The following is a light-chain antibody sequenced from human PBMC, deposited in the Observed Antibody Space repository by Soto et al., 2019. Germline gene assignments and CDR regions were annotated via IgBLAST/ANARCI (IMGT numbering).Light chain of an antibody. Sequence: EIVMTQSTATLSVSPGERATLSCRASQSVSGNLAWYQQKPGQATRLLIYGASTRATAIPDRFSGSGSGTEFTLTLSRLQSEDFVVYYCQQYNNWPPAFGQGTKVEIK. V-gene: IGKV3-15*01. J-gene: IGKJ1*01. CDR2: GAS. CDR1: QSVSGN. CDR3: QQYNNWPPA.